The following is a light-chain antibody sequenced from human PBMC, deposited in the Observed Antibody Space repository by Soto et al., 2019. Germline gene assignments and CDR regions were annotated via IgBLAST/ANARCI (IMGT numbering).Light chain of an antibody. V-gene: IGKV1-33*01. J-gene: IGKJ1*01. CDR1: QDISNY. CDR3: QQDDNLWT. Sequence: DLQMTQSPSSLSASVGDRVTITCQASQDISNYLNWYQQKPGKAPKLLIYDPSNLETGVPSRFSGSGSGTDFTFTISSLQPEDIETYYCQQDDNLWTFGQGTKVAIK. CDR2: DPS.